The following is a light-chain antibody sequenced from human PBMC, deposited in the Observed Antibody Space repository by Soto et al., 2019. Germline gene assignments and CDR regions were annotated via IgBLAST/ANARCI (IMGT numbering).Light chain of an antibody. Sequence: DIPMTQSPSSLSASVGDRVTITCRASQSISNYLNWYQQKPGKAPKLLIYAASSLQSGVPSRFSGSGSGTDFTLTISSLQPEDFATYYCQQSYSYPDTFGQGTKLEIK. V-gene: IGKV1-39*01. J-gene: IGKJ2*01. CDR3: QQSYSYPDT. CDR2: AAS. CDR1: QSISNY.